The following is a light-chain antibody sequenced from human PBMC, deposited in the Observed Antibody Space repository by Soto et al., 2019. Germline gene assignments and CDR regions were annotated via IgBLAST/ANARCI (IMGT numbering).Light chain of an antibody. Sequence: EIVMTQSPATLSVSPGERAALSCRASQSVSGNLAWYQQKPGQAPRLLIYGASNRATGIPARFSGSGSGTEFTLTISSLQSEDFAINYCQQYNNWPPWTFGQGTKVEI. J-gene: IGKJ1*01. CDR3: QQYNNWPPWT. CDR2: GAS. CDR1: QSVSGN. V-gene: IGKV3D-15*01.